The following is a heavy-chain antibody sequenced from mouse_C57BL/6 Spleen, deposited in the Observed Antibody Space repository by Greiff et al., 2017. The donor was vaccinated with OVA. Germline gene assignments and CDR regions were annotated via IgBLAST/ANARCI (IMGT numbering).Heavy chain of an antibody. CDR3: ARQSEDY. J-gene: IGHJ2*01. CDR1: GYTFTSYW. Sequence: QVHVKQPGAELVKPGASVKLSCKASGYTFTSYWMQWVKQRPGQGLEWIGEIDPSDSYTNYNQKFKGKATLTVDTSSSTAYMQLSSLTSEDSAVYYCARQSEDYWGQGTTLTVSS. V-gene: IGHV1-50*01. CDR2: IDPSDSYT.